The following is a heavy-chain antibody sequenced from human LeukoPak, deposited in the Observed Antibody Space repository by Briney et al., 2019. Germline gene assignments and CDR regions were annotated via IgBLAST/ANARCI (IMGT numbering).Heavy chain of an antibody. CDR1: GFTFNNYG. V-gene: IGHV3-30*02. CDR2: IRYDGSNK. CDR3: ARGVVYDILTGYHYYYYYYYMDV. D-gene: IGHD3-9*01. J-gene: IGHJ6*03. Sequence: GGSLRLSCAASGFTFNNYGMHWVRQAPGKGLEWVAFIRYDGSNKYYADSVKGRFTISRDNSKNTLYRQMNSLRAEDTAVYYCARGVVYDILTGYHYYYYYYYMDVWGKGTTVTISS.